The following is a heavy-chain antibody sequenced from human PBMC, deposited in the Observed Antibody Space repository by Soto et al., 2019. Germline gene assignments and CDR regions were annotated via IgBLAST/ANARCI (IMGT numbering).Heavy chain of an antibody. CDR2: IGAYNSNT. CDR3: ATAIAATGPADD. D-gene: IGHD6-13*01. Sequence: QIHLVQSEAEVKKPGASVKVSCKGSGSTFTSNGFTWVRQAPGQGLQWMGWIGAYNSNTNYARKFQGRVTMTTDTSTSTVFMELTSLTSDDTAVYYCATAIAATGPADDWGQRTLVTVSS. V-gene: IGHV1-18*01. J-gene: IGHJ4*02. CDR1: GSTFTSNG.